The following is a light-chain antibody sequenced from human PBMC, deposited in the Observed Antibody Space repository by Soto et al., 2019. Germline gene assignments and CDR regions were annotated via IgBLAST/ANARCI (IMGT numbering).Light chain of an antibody. J-gene: IGKJ5*01. CDR3: QQSYSTPT. Sequence: DIQMTQSPSSLSASVGERVTIPCRASQSISSYFKWYQQKPETAPKLLIDAASRVQSRVPSWFSGSGSGTDFTHTISSLQPEDFATYCCQQSYSTPTFGQGTRLEIK. CDR1: QSISSY. CDR2: AAS. V-gene: IGKV1-39*01.